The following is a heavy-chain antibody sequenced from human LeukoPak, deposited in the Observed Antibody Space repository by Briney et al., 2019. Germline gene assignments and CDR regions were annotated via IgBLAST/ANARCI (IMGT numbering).Heavy chain of an antibody. Sequence: SETLSLTCAVSGGSISSSNWWSWVRQPPGKGLEWIGEIYHSGSTNYNPSLKSRVTISVDTSKNQSSLKLSSVTAADTAVYYCARHRLVATAFDYWGQGTLVTVSS. CDR2: IYHSGST. D-gene: IGHD5-12*01. V-gene: IGHV4-4*02. J-gene: IGHJ4*02. CDR1: GGSISSSNW. CDR3: ARHRLVATAFDY.